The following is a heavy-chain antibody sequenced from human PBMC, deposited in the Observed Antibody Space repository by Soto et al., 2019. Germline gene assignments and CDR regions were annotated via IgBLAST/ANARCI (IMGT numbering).Heavy chain of an antibody. CDR2: IYYSGST. CDR3: ARVGSGYHSGGSWAVGWFDP. CDR1: GGSISSYY. V-gene: IGHV4-59*01. D-gene: IGHD2-15*01. Sequence: SETLSLTCTVSGGSISSYYWSWIRQPPGKGLEWIGYIYYSGSTNYNPSLKSRVTISVDTSKNQFSLKLGSVTAADTAVYYCARVGSGYHSGGSWAVGWFDPWGQGTLVTVSS. J-gene: IGHJ5*02.